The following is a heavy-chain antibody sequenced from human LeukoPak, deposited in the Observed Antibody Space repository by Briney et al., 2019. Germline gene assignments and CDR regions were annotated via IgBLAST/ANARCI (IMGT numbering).Heavy chain of an antibody. CDR2: INPNSGGT. CDR1: GYTFTGYY. Sequence: GASVKVSCKASGYTFTGYYMHWVRQAPGQGLEWMGRINPNSGGTNYAQKFQGRVTMTRDTSISTAYMELSRLRSDDTAVYYCARDRITMVRGSMYYYYYYMDVWGKGTTVTVSS. V-gene: IGHV1-2*06. D-gene: IGHD3-10*01. CDR3: ARDRITMVRGSMYYYYYYMDV. J-gene: IGHJ6*03.